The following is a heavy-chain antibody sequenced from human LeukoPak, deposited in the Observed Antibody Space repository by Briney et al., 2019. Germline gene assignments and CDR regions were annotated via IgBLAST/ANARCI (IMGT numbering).Heavy chain of an antibody. Sequence: PGGSLRFSCAASGFTFSSYAMSWVRQAPGKGLEWVSAISDSGGRTFYADSVKGRFTISRDNSKNTLYLQMNSLRAEDTAAYYCAKDRSDIVATIPDYWGQGTLITVSS. V-gene: IGHV3-23*01. CDR3: AKDRSDIVATIPDY. CDR2: ISDSGGRT. D-gene: IGHD5-12*01. CDR1: GFTFSSYA. J-gene: IGHJ4*02.